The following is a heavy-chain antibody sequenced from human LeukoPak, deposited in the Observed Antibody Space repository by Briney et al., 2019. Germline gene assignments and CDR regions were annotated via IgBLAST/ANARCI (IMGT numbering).Heavy chain of an antibody. CDR1: GFTFNLYG. J-gene: IGHJ4*02. V-gene: IGHV3-33*01. Sequence: GRSLRLSCAATGFTFNLYGMHWVRQAPGKGLEWVAVIWSDGTNTYYTDSVKGRFTISRVDSEKTVYLQMKSLRPEDTGVYYCARDAQRGFDYSNSLQYWGQGTPVTVST. CDR2: IWSDGTNT. D-gene: IGHD4-11*01. CDR3: ARDAQRGFDYSNSLQY.